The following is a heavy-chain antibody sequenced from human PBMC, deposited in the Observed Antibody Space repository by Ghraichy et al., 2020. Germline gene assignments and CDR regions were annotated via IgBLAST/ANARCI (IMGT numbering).Heavy chain of an antibody. D-gene: IGHD2-8*01. J-gene: IGHJ6*02. Sequence: ASVKVSCKASGFTFTNFYFHWVRQAPGQGLEWLGIIKPGGGSTNYAQRFQGRVTVTRDTSTRTAYMELTSLQSDDTAGYYCARDPKEGVDYGTDVWGQGTTVIVSS. V-gene: IGHV1-46*01. CDR3: ARDPKEGVDYGTDV. CDR1: GFTFTNFY. CDR2: IKPGGGST.